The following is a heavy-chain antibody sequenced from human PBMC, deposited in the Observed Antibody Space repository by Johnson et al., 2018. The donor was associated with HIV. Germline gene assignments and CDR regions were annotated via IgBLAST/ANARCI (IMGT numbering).Heavy chain of an antibody. D-gene: IGHD3-16*01. Sequence: VQLVESGGGLVQPGRSLRLSCTASGFIFGDYAMSWVRQAPGRGLEWVSAISGSGASTYYADSVKGRFTISRDSSKNTLYLQMNTLRAEDTAVYYCARGGWGDAFDIWGQGTMVTVSS. V-gene: IGHV3-23*04. CDR3: ARGGWGDAFDI. CDR2: ISGSGAST. CDR1: GFIFGDYA. J-gene: IGHJ3*02.